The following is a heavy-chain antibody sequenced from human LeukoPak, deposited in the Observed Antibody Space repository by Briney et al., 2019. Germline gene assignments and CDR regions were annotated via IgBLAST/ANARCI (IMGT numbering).Heavy chain of an antibody. Sequence: GESLKISCQGSGYSFTSYWISWVRQTPGKGLEWMGRIDPSDSYTNYSPSFQSHVTISADKSISTAYLQWSSLRASDTAMYYCARLGYCSSTSCLTDMDVWGQGTTVTVSS. CDR3: ARLGYCSSTSCLTDMDV. J-gene: IGHJ6*02. D-gene: IGHD2-2*01. V-gene: IGHV5-10-1*01. CDR1: GYSFTSYW. CDR2: IDPSDSYT.